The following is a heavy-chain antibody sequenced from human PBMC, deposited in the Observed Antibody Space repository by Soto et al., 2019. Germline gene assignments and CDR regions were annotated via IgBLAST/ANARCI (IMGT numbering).Heavy chain of an antibody. J-gene: IGHJ4*02. CDR1: GYTLTELS. CDR2: IDAGNGDT. Sequence: ASVKVSCKVSGYTLTELSMHWVRQAPGKGLEWMGWIDAGNGDTKYSQKFQDRVTINRDTSASTVYMEMSSLRSEDTTVYYCVRDVSSSIDCWGQGTPVTVSS. V-gene: IGHV1-3*01. CDR3: VRDVSSSIDC. D-gene: IGHD2-2*01.